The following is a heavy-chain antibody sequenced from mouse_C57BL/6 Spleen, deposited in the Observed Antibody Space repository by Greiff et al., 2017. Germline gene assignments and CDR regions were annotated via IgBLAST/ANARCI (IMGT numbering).Heavy chain of an antibody. CDR1: GYTFTSYW. J-gene: IGHJ4*01. V-gene: IGHV1-52*01. CDR3: ARGRRGAMDY. CDR2: IDPSDSET. Sequence: QVQLQQPGAELVRPGSSVKLSCKASGYTFTSYWMHWVKQRPIQGLEWIGNIDPSDSETPYNQKFKDKATLTVDKSSSTAYMQLSSLTSEDSAVYYCARGRRGAMDYWGQGTSVTVSS.